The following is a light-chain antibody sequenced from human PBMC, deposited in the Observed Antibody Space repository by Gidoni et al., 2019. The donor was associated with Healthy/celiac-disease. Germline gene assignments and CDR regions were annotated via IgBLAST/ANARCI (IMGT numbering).Light chain of an antibody. CDR1: SSDVGGYNY. V-gene: IGLV2-14*01. CDR3: SSYTSSSTLV. Sequence: SALTQPASVSGSPGQSITISCTGTSSDVGGYNYVSWYQQHPGKAPKLMIYEVSNRPPGVSNRFSGSKSGNTASLTISGLQAEDEADYYCSSYTSSSTLVFGGGTKLTVL. CDR2: EVS. J-gene: IGLJ2*01.